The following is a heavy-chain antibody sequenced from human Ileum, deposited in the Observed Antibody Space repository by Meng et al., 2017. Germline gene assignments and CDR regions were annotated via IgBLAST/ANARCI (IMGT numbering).Heavy chain of an antibody. Sequence: GGSLRLSCAASGFTFSSYSMNWVRQAPGKGLEWVSYISDSGTTIYYADSVKGRFTTSRDNAKNSLYLQMNSLRAEDTALYYCARDMSVAGNTRPYYFDYWGQGTLVTVSS. CDR1: GFTFSSYS. CDR2: ISDSGTTI. CDR3: ARDMSVAGNTRPYYFDY. J-gene: IGHJ4*02. D-gene: IGHD6-19*01. V-gene: IGHV3-48*04.